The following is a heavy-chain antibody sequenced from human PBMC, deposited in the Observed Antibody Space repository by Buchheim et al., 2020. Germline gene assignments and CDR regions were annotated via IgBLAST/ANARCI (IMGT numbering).Heavy chain of an antibody. D-gene: IGHD3-10*01. CDR2: MYNSGST. J-gene: IGHJ4*02. V-gene: IGHV4-31*03. CDR3: ARGTPRYYLDF. CDR1: GDSMERGGFY. Sequence: QVQLQESGPGLVKPSQTLSLTCTVSGDSMERGGFYWNWIRQHPGMGLEFIGYMYNSGSTYFNPSLRSRVTISADTSKNQFSLKLSSVAAADTAVYFCARGTPRYYLDFRGQGTL.